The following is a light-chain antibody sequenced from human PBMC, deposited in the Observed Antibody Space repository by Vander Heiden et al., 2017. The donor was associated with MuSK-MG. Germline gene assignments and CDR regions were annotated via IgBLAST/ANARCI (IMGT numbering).Light chain of an antibody. CDR3: NSRDSSGNHLRV. V-gene: IGLV3-19*01. CDR2: GKN. CDR1: SLRSYY. Sequence: SEVTPVPAVSVAVAQTVRITCQRDSLRSYYASWYQQKPGQAPVLVIYGKNNRPSGSPARFSGCSSGNTASLTITGAQAEDEADYYCNSRDSSGNHLRVFGGGTKLTVL. J-gene: IGLJ2*01.